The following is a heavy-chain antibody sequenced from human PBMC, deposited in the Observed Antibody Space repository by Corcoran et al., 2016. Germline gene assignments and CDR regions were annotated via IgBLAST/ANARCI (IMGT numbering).Heavy chain of an antibody. CDR1: GFTFSNTW. CDR2: IKSKTDGGTT. J-gene: IGHJ5*02. Sequence: EVQLVESGGGLVKPGGSLRLSCAVSGFTFSNTWMSWVRQAPGKGLEWVGRIKSKTDGGTTDYAAPVKGRFTISRDDSKNTLYLQMNSLKTEDTAVYYCAMVRTGGFDPWGQGTLVTVSS. V-gene: IGHV3-15*01. CDR3: AMVRTGGFDP. D-gene: IGHD3-10*01.